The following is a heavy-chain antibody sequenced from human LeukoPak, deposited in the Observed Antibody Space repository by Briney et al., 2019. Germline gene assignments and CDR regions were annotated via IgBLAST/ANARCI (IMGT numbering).Heavy chain of an antibody. Sequence: SETLSLTCTVSGGSISSYYWSWIRQPPGKGLEWIGYIYYSGSTNYNPSLKSRVTISVDTSKNQFSLKLSSVTAADTAVYYCPRYSSYAYWGQGTPVTVSS. V-gene: IGHV4-59*08. CDR1: GGSISSYY. J-gene: IGHJ4*02. CDR3: PRYSSYAY. D-gene: IGHD4-11*01. CDR2: IYYSGST.